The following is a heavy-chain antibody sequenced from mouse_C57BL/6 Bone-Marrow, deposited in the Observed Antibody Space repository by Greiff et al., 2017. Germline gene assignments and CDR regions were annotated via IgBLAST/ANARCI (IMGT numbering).Heavy chain of an antibody. J-gene: IGHJ3*01. V-gene: IGHV1-15*01. CDR2: IDPETGGT. D-gene: IGHD2-10*02. CDR3: TRWGYGCGWFAY. Sequence: VQLQQSGAELVRPGASVTLSCKASGYTFTDYEMHWVKQTPVHGLEWIGAIDPETGGTAYNQKFKGKAILTADKSSSTAYMELRSLTSEDSAVYYCTRWGYGCGWFAYWGQGTLVTVSA. CDR1: GYTFTDYE.